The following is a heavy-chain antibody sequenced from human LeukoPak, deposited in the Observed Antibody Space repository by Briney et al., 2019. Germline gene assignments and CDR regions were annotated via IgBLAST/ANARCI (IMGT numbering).Heavy chain of an antibody. J-gene: IGHJ3*02. CDR1: GDSVSSSSAG. D-gene: IGHD3-10*01. CDR3: AKGGGAFDI. V-gene: IGHV6-1*01. CDR2: TYYRSKWNN. Sequence: SQTLSLTCALSGDSVSSSSAGWNWIRQSPSRGLEWLGRTYYRSKWNNDYAVSVKSRIAITPDTSKNQFSLQLNSVTPEDTAVYFCAKGGGAFDIWGQGTMVTVSS.